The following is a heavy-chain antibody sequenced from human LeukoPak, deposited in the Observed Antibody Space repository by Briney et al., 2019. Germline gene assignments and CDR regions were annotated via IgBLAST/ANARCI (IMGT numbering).Heavy chain of an antibody. Sequence: GGSLRLSCAASGFTFSNYAMNWVRQAPGRGLEWVSAISGSGGSTYYADSVKGRFTISRDNSKNMLYLQMNSLRAEDTAVYYCAKDPSDRGCSGGSCYGWGQGTLVTVSS. CDR2: ISGSGGST. J-gene: IGHJ4*02. CDR1: GFTFSNYA. V-gene: IGHV3-23*01. CDR3: AKDPSDRGCSGGSCYG. D-gene: IGHD2-15*01.